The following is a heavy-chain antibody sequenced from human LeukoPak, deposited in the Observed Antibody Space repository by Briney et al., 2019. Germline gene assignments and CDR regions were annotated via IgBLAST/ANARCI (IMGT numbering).Heavy chain of an antibody. D-gene: IGHD3-22*01. J-gene: IGHJ4*02. V-gene: IGHV2-5*01. CDR1: GFSLSTSGVG. CDR2: SYWNDDK. Sequence: ASGPTLVNPTQTLTLTCTFSGFSLSTSGVGVGWIRQPPGKALEWLALSYWNDDKRYSPSLKSRLTITKDTSKNQVVLTMTNMDPVDTATYYCAHRHDSSGYYYDLYYFDYWGQGTLVTVSS. CDR3: AHRHDSSGYYYDLYYFDY.